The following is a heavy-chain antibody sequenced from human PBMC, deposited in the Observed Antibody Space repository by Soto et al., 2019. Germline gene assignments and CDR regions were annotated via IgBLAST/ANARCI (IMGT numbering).Heavy chain of an antibody. CDR3: ARVSAADYYESTDSSDI. Sequence: SETLSLTCTVSGGSISSYYWSWIRQPPGKGLEWIGYIYYSRSTNYNPSHKSRVTISVDTSKNQFSLKLSSVTAADTAVYYCARVSAADYYESTDSSDIWGQGTLDTVSS. CDR2: IYYSRST. V-gene: IGHV4-59*01. J-gene: IGHJ3*02. D-gene: IGHD3-22*01. CDR1: GGSISSYY.